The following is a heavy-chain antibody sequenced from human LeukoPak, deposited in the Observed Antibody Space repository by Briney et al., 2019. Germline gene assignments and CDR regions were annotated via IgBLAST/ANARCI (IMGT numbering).Heavy chain of an antibody. CDR3: AHRSGRGVRFDP. J-gene: IGHJ5*02. CDR1: GFLLSTSGVG. CDR2: VYWDDDK. D-gene: IGHD3-10*01. Sequence: SGPTLFKPTQTLTLTCTFSGFLLSTSGVGVGWIRQPPGKALEWLALVYWDDDKRYSPSLKNRLTITKDTSKNQVVLTMTNMDPVDTATYYCAHRSGRGVRFDPWGQGTLVTVSS. V-gene: IGHV2-5*02.